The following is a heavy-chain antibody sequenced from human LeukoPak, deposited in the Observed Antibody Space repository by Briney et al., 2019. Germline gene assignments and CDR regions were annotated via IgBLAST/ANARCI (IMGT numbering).Heavy chain of an antibody. CDR2: ISSSGGSI. D-gene: IGHD6-19*01. CDR1: GFTFSSYE. V-gene: IGHV3-48*03. CDR3: ARGGGAVAGTWDY. Sequence: GGSLRLSCAASGFTFSSYEMNWVRQAPGKGLEWVSYISSSGGSIYYADSVKGRFTISRDNAKNLLYLQMNSLRAEDTAVYYCARGGGAVAGTWDYWGQGTLVTVSS. J-gene: IGHJ4*02.